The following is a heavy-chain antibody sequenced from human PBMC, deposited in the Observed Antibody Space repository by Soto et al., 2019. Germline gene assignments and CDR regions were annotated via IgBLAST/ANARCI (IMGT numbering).Heavy chain of an antibody. D-gene: IGHD3-10*01. J-gene: IGHJ3*02. CDR2: IYPGDSDT. CDR1: GYTFTSHW. Sequence: EVQLVQSGAEVKKPGESLKISCKGSGYTFTSHWIGWVRQMPGKGLEWMGIIYPGDSDTRYSPSSQSQVTISAFKSMGTDYRQWSGWQASDTAMDYCAGASGLGDACDMWGGGTMVIVSS. V-gene: IGHV5-51*01. CDR3: AGASGLGDACDM.